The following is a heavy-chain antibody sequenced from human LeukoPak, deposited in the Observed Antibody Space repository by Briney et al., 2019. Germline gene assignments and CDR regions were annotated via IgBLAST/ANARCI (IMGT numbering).Heavy chain of an antibody. V-gene: IGHV3-13*01. Sequence: GGSLRLSCAASGFTFSSYDMHWVRQATGKGLEWVSAIGTAGDTYYPGSVKGRFTISRENAKNSLYLQMNSLRAGDTAVYYCARVSGGGELPDYWGQGTLVTASS. CDR3: ARVSGGGELPDY. J-gene: IGHJ4*02. D-gene: IGHD1-26*01. CDR2: IGTAGDT. CDR1: GFTFSSYD.